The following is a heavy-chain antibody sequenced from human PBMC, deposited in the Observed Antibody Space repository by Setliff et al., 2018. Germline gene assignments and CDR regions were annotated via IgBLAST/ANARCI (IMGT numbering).Heavy chain of an antibody. CDR3: AKGPDSSGYQGWFDP. Sequence: TLSLTCAVSGYSISSGYYWGWIRQPPGKGLEWIGEINHSGSTNYNPSLKSRVTISVDTSKNQFSLKLSSVTAADTAVYYCAKGPDSSGYQGWFDPWGQGTLVTVSS. J-gene: IGHJ5*02. CDR1: GYSISSGYY. D-gene: IGHD3-22*01. CDR2: INHSGST. V-gene: IGHV4-38-2*01.